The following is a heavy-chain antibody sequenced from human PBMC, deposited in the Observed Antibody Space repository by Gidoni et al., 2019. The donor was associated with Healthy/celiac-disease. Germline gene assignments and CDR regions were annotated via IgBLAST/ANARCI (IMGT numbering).Heavy chain of an antibody. CDR3: AKDPPRYCSSTSCPPHV. D-gene: IGHD2-2*01. CDR2: ISGSGGST. J-gene: IGHJ4*02. V-gene: IGHV3-23*01. Sequence: EVQLLESGGGLVQPGGSLSLSCAASGFTFSSYAMSWVRQAPGKGLEWVSAISGSGGSTYYADSVKGRFTISRDNSKNTLYLQMNSLRAEDTAVYYCAKDPPRYCSSTSCPPHVWGQGTLVTVSS. CDR1: GFTFSSYA.